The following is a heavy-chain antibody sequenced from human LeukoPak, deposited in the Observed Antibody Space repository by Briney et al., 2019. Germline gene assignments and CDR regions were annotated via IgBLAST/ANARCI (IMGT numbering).Heavy chain of an antibody. Sequence: GGSLRLSCAASGFTFSSYGMHWVRQAPGKGLEWVAVIWYDGSNKYYADSVKGRFTISRDNAKNSLYLQMNSLRAEDTAVYYCASDVVVPAAIDDDAFDIWGQGTMVTVSS. D-gene: IGHD2-2*02. J-gene: IGHJ3*02. CDR2: IWYDGSNK. CDR3: ASDVVVPAAIDDDAFDI. V-gene: IGHV3-33*01. CDR1: GFTFSSYG.